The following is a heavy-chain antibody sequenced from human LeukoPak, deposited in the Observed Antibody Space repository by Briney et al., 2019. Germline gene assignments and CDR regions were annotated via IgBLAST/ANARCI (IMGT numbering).Heavy chain of an antibody. CDR2: IYHSGST. CDR3: ARHYFFWSGSKWFDP. CDR1: GCSISSGYY. Sequence: PSETLSLTCAVSGCSISSGYYWGWIRQPPGKGLEWIGSIYHSGSTYYNPSLKSRVTISVDTSKNQFSLKLSSVTAADTSVYSCARHYFFWSGSKWFDPWGQGTLVTVSS. D-gene: IGHD3-3*01. J-gene: IGHJ5*02. V-gene: IGHV4-38-2*01.